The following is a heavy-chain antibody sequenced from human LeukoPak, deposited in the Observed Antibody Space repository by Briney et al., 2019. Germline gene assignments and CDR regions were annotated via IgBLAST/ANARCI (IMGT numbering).Heavy chain of an antibody. D-gene: IGHD5/OR15-5a*01. Sequence: SQTLSLTCNVSSGFMNSGLDYGTWSRQPAGKGLEWIGRISNSGSTTYNPSLMSRGTITLDTSKNSFSLKVTSVTAADTAVYYCARETKDIYSPSWGLYDTYYYIAAWGSGTTVTVSS. J-gene: IGHJ6*03. V-gene: IGHV4-61*02. CDR1: SGFMNSGLDY. CDR3: ARETKDIYSPSWGLYDTYYYIAA. CDR2: ISNSGST.